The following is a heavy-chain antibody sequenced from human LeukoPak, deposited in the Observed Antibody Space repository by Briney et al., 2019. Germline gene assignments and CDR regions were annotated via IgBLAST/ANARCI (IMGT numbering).Heavy chain of an antibody. CDR2: ISNSGST. D-gene: IGHD2-2*01. CDR3: ARDLWYCSSTSCSGNWFDP. CDR1: GGSFSGYY. V-gene: IGHV4-34*01. J-gene: IGHJ5*02. Sequence: SETLSLTCAVYGGSFSGYYWGWIRQPPGKGLEWIGSISNSGSTYYNPSLKSRVTISVDTSKNQFSLKLSSVTAAGTAVYYCARDLWYCSSTSCSGNWFDPWGQGTLVTVSS.